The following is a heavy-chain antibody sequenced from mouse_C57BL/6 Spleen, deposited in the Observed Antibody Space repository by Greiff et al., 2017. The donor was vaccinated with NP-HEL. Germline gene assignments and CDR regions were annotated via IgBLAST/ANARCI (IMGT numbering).Heavy chain of an antibody. Sequence: VKVEESGPGLVQPSQSLSITCTVSGFSLTSYGVHWVRQSPGKGLEWLGVIWSGGSTDYNAAFISRLSISKDNSKSQVFFKMNSLQADDTAIYYCARKGDDYDGGFAYWGQGTLVTVSA. D-gene: IGHD2-4*01. CDR2: IWSGGST. V-gene: IGHV2-2*01. CDR1: GFSLTSYG. CDR3: ARKGDDYDGGFAY. J-gene: IGHJ3*01.